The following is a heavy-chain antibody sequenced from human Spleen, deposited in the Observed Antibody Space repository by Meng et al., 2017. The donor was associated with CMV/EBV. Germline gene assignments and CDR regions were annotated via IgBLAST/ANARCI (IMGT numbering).Heavy chain of an antibody. D-gene: IGHD3-16*01. V-gene: IGHV4-39*01. CDR1: GGSISSGGYY. CDR2: INHGGGT. Sequence: SETLSLTCTVSGGSISSGGYYWSWIRQHPGKGLEWIGEINHGGGTNDNPSLKTRVTMSVDTSKKQFSLNLSSVTAADTAVYYCARHMGDLWSFVGYWGQGTLVTVSS. J-gene: IGHJ4*02. CDR3: ARHMGDLWSFVGY.